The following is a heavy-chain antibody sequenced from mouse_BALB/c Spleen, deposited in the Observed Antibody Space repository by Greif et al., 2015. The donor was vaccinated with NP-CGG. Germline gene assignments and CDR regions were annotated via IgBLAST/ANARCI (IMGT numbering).Heavy chain of an antibody. J-gene: IGHJ4*01. CDR3: GRWLLRSYAMDY. D-gene: IGHD2-3*01. CDR2: ISDGGSYT. CDR1: GFTFSDYY. V-gene: IGHV5-4*02. Sequence: EVKLVESGGGLVKPGGSLKLSCAASGFTFSDYYMYWVRQTPEKRLEWVATISDGGSYTYYPDSVKGRFTISRDNAKNNLYLQMSSLKSEDTAMYYCGRWLLRSYAMDYWGQGTSVTVSS.